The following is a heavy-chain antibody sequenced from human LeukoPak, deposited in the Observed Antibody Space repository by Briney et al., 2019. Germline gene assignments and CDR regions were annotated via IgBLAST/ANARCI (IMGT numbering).Heavy chain of an antibody. CDR3: AQDPHICNDSRAYYYGRHYFDY. CDR1: GLTFSNCA. J-gene: IGHJ4*02. V-gene: IGHV3-23*01. CDR2: ISGSGGST. Sequence: GGSLRLSCAASGLTFSNCAMSWVRQAPGKGLEWVSTISGSGGSTYYADSVKGRFTISRDNSKNTLYLQMNSLRAEDTAVYYCAQDPHICNDSRAYYYGRHYFDYWGQGTLVTVS. D-gene: IGHD3-22*01.